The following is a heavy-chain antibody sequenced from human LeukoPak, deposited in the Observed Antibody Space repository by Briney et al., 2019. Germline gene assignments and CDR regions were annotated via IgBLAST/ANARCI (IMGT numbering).Heavy chain of an antibody. CDR2: ISCDGSNK. CDR1: GFTFSSYA. Sequence: GGSLRLSCAASGFTFSSYAMHWVRQAPGKGLEWVAVISCDGSNKYYADSVKGRFTISRDNSKNTLYLQMNSLRAEDTAVYYCARSQMGDPYYYDSSGYPLVNWGQGTLVTVSS. D-gene: IGHD3-22*01. V-gene: IGHV3-30-3*01. CDR3: ARSQMGDPYYYDSSGYPLVN. J-gene: IGHJ4*02.